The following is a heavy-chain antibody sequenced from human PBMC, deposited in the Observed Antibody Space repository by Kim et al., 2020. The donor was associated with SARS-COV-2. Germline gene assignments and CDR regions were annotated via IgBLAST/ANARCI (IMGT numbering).Heavy chain of an antibody. Sequence: SETLSLTCTVSGGSISSSSYYWGWIRQPPGKGLEWIGSIYYSGSTYYNPSLKSRVTISVDTSKNQFSLKLSSVTAADTAVYYCARQDTAMVLGFDYWGQGTLVTVSS. D-gene: IGHD5-18*01. CDR2: IYYSGST. V-gene: IGHV4-39*01. CDR1: GGSISSSSYY. J-gene: IGHJ4*02. CDR3: ARQDTAMVLGFDY.